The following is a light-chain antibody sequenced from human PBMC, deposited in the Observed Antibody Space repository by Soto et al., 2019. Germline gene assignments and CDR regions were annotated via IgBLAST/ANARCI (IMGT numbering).Light chain of an antibody. CDR3: QSYDATNQV. Sequence: NFMLTQPHSVSESPGKTVIISCTRSSGSIASNYVQWYQQRPGSSPTTVIYEDNQRPSGVPDRFSGSIDSSSNSASLTISGLETEDEADYYCQSYDATNQVFGGATKLTVL. CDR1: SGSIASNY. V-gene: IGLV6-57*01. CDR2: EDN. J-gene: IGLJ3*02.